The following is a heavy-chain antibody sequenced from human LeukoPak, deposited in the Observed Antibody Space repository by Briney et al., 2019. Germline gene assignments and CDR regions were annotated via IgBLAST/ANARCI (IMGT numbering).Heavy chain of an antibody. CDR2: ISAYNGNT. CDR3: ARDRGPAKFMGYDSSGYYFGDDFDY. D-gene: IGHD3-22*01. J-gene: IGHJ4*02. Sequence: ASVKVSCKASGYTFTSYGIGWVRQAPGQGLEWMGWISAYNGNTNYAQKLQGRVTMTTDTSTSTAYMELRSLRSDDTAVYYCARDRGPAKFMGYDSSGYYFGDDFDYWGQGTLVTVSS. CDR1: GYTFTSYG. V-gene: IGHV1-18*01.